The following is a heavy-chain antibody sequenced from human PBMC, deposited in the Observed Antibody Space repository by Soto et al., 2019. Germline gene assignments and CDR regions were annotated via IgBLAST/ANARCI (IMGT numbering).Heavy chain of an antibody. CDR3: AKGPTSVTTRWFDP. J-gene: IGHJ5*02. V-gene: IGHV3-23*01. CDR2: VGASGRSA. D-gene: IGHD4-4*01. Sequence: ESGGGLVQPGGSLRLSCAASGFTFSSYAMSWVRQAPGKGLEWVSVVGASGRSAYYADSEEGRFTISRANSKNTLYLQMNSLRAEGTAVYYCAKGPTSVTTRWFDPWGQGTLVTVSS. CDR1: GFTFSSYA.